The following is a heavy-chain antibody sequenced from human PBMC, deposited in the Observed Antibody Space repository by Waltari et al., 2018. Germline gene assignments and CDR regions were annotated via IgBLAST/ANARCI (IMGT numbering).Heavy chain of an antibody. CDR3: ARDVEAGRRYYYFGMDV. D-gene: IGHD3-22*01. CDR2: ISYDGSDI. V-gene: IGHV3-30*01. J-gene: IGHJ6*02. CDR1: GFRFSGCA. Sequence: QVQLVESGGGVVQPGRSLRLSCAASGFRFSGCALHWVRRAPGKGREWVAVISYDGSDIKYADDLKGRFTISRDNPNNTVHLQMNSLKPEDSGVYYCARDVEAGRRYYYFGMDVWGQGTTVTVSS.